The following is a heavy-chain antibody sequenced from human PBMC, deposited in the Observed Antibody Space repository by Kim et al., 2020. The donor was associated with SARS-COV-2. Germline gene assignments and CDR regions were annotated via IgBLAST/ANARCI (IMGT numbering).Heavy chain of an antibody. Sequence: YAQKFQGRGTSTRDTPARPAYMELSSLRSEDTAVYYCARAIEDYGDPFFDYWGQGTLVTVSS. CDR3: ARAIEDYGDPFFDY. J-gene: IGHJ4*02. D-gene: IGHD4-17*01. V-gene: IGHV1-3*01.